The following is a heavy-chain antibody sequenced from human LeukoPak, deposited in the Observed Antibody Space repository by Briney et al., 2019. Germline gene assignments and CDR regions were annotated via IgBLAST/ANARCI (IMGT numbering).Heavy chain of an antibody. CDR3: AKDYSKTSYYGSGTYYRPNWFDP. CDR1: GFTVSSNS. CDR2: IYSDNT. Sequence: GGSLRLSCAASGFTVSSNSMSWVRQAPGKGLEWVSFIYSDNTHYSDSVKGRFTISRDNSKNTLYLQMNSLRAEDTAVYYCAKDYSKTSYYGSGTYYRPNWFDPWGQGTLVTVSS. J-gene: IGHJ5*02. V-gene: IGHV3-53*01. D-gene: IGHD3-10*01.